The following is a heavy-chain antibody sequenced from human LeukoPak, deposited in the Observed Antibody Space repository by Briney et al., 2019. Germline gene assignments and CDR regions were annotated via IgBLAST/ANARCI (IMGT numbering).Heavy chain of an antibody. Sequence: GGSLRLSCAASGFAFSSYAMTWVRQPPGKGLEWVSGISSTGVNSYHADYVKGRFTISRDNSKNTLHLQMNSLRADDTAIYYCAKKTSEYGDASPPDSWGQGTLVTVSS. J-gene: IGHJ4*02. D-gene: IGHD4-17*01. CDR1: GFAFSSYA. CDR2: ISSTGVNS. CDR3: AKKTSEYGDASPPDS. V-gene: IGHV3-23*01.